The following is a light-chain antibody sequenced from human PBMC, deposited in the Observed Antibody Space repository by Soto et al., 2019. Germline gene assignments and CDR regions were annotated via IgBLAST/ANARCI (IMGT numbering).Light chain of an antibody. CDR3: MQGTHWPPIT. CDR2: NVS. J-gene: IGKJ5*01. V-gene: IGKV2-30*01. Sequence: DVVMTQSPLSLPVTLGQPASISCRSSQSLVYSDGNTYLNWFQQRPGQSPRRLIYNVSKRDSGVPVRFSGSGSGTDFTLKISRVEAEDVGVYYCMQGTHWPPITFGQGTRLEIK. CDR1: QSLVYSDGNTY.